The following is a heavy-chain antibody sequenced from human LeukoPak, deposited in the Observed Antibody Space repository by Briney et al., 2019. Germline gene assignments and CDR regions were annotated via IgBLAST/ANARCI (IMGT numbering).Heavy chain of an antibody. Sequence: GASVKVSCKASEYTFTDYYIHWVRQAPGQGLEWMGWINANSGGTNYAQKFLDRVTMTRDTSMSTAYMELTSLRSDDTAVYYCARELYYDSSGPQPAFDYWGQGTLVTVSS. CDR1: EYTFTDYY. CDR3: ARELYYDSSGPQPAFDY. V-gene: IGHV1-2*02. D-gene: IGHD3-22*01. CDR2: INANSGGT. J-gene: IGHJ4*02.